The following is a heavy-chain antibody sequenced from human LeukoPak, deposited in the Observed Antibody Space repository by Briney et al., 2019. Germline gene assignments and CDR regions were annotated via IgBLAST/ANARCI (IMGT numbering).Heavy chain of an antibody. CDR2: IKQDGSEK. CDR3: AREGAAASDY. D-gene: IGHD6-13*01. J-gene: IGHJ4*02. V-gene: IGHV3-7*01. CDR1: GFTLSSYW. Sequence: PGGSLRLSCAASGFTLSSYWMSWVRQAPGKGLEWVANIKQDGSEKYYVDSVKGRFTISRDNAKNSLYLQMNSLRAEDTAVYYCAREGAAASDYWGQGTLVTVSS.